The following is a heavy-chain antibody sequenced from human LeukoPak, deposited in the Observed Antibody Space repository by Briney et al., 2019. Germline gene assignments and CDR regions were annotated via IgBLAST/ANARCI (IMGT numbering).Heavy chain of an antibody. V-gene: IGHV3-7*01. J-gene: IGHJ4*02. D-gene: IGHD1-14*01. CDR1: GFTFSSYW. CDR3: ARDDGIRTVDY. Sequence: GGSLRLSRAASGFTFSSYWMSWVRQAPGKGLEWVANIKEDGSDKYYVDSVKGRFTISRDNAKNSLYLQMNGLRAEDTAVYYCARDDGIRTVDYWGQGTLVTVSS. CDR2: IKEDGSDK.